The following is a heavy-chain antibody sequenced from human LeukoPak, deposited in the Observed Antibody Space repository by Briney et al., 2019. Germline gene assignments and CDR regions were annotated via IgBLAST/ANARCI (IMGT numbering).Heavy chain of an antibody. D-gene: IGHD2-8*02. CDR3: AGGGHDFTPVYW. Sequence: GGSLRLSCAASGFTFSIYAMGWVRQAPGKGLEWVSSIKNGGNDPFYAHSVKGRFTISRDNSKNTLFLQLSSLRAEDSAVYYCAGGGHDFTPVYWWGEGTLVTVSS. J-gene: IGHJ4*02. CDR2: IKNGGNDP. V-gene: IGHV3-23*01. CDR1: GFTFSIYA.